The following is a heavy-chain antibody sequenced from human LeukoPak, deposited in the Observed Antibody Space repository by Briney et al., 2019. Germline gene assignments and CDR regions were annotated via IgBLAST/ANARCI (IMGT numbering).Heavy chain of an antibody. J-gene: IGHJ5*02. D-gene: IGHD3-3*01. Sequence: GASVKVSCKVSGYSLTALSMHWVRQAPGKGLEWMGGFDPEVGKTMYAEKLDGRLTVTDDTSADTAYMQLSSLRSEDTAVDYCAREAITIFGVVRTQTTYGPHRFDPWGQGTLVTVSS. CDR2: FDPEVGKT. V-gene: IGHV1-24*01. CDR1: GYSLTALS. CDR3: AREAITIFGVVRTQTTYGPHRFDP.